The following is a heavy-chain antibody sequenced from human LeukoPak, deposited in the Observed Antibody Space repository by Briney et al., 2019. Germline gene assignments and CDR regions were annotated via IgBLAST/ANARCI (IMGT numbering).Heavy chain of an antibody. J-gene: IGHJ3*02. V-gene: IGHV3-33*01. Sequence: PGGSLRLSCAASGFTFSSYGMHWVRQAPGKGLEWVAVIWYDGSNKYYADSVKGRFTISRDNSKNTLYLQMNSLRAEDTAVYYCAREIGPEYSNSWYRDAFDIWGQGTMVTVSS. CDR1: GFTFSSYG. CDR2: IWYDGSNK. D-gene: IGHD6-13*01. CDR3: AREIGPEYSNSWYRDAFDI.